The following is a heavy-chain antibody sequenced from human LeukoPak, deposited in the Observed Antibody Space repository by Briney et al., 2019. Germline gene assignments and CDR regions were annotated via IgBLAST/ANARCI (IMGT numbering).Heavy chain of an antibody. CDR1: GYTFTGYY. CDR2: INPNSGGT. V-gene: IGHV1-2*02. Sequence: GASVKVSCKASGYTFTGYYMHWVRQAPGQGLEWMGWINPNSGGTNYAQKFQGRVTMTRDTSISTAYMELSRLRSDDTAVYYCARGGLTAAGTYYYYYYMNVWGKGTTVTISS. CDR3: ARGGLTAAGTYYYYYYMNV. J-gene: IGHJ6*03. D-gene: IGHD6-13*01.